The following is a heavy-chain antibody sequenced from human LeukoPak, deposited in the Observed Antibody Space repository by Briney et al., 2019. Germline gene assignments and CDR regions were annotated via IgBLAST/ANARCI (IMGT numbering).Heavy chain of an antibody. CDR2: IRYDGSNK. J-gene: IGHJ4*02. CDR1: GFTFSSYG. CDR3: AKDGSAYYYDSSGYYPDY. D-gene: IGHD3-22*01. Sequence: PGGSLRLSCAASGFTFSSYGMHWVRQAPGKGLEWVAFIRYDGSNKYYADSVKGRFTISRDNSKNTLYLQMNSLRAEDTAVYYCAKDGSAYYYDSSGYYPDYWGQGTLVTVSS. V-gene: IGHV3-30*02.